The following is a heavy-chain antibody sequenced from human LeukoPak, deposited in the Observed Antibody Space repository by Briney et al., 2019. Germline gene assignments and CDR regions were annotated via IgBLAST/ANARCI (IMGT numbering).Heavy chain of an antibody. J-gene: IGHJ6*02. CDR2: INPNSGGT. Sequence: ASVKVSCKASGYTFTGYYIHWVRQAPGQGFEWMGWINPNSGGTNYAQKFQGRVTMTRDTSISTAYMELSRLRSDDTAVYYCARDDGIAAAGKPKRGYYYGMDVWGQGTTVTVSS. V-gene: IGHV1-2*02. CDR3: ARDDGIAAAGKPKRGYYYGMDV. D-gene: IGHD6-13*01. CDR1: GYTFTGYY.